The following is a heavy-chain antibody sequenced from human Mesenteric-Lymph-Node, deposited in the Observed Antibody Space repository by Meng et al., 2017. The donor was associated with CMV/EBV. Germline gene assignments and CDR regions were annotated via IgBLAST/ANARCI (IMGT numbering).Heavy chain of an antibody. CDR1: GFTFSTYT. CDR3: ANHYYGSGSYYGD. V-gene: IGHV3-53*01. Sequence: GESLKISCAASGFTFSTYTMNWVRQAPGKGLEWVSVIYPGASTYHADSVKGRFIISRDNSKNTLYLQMNSLRAEDTAVYYCANHYYGSGSYYGDWGQGTLVTVSS. D-gene: IGHD3-10*01. CDR2: IYPGAST. J-gene: IGHJ4*02.